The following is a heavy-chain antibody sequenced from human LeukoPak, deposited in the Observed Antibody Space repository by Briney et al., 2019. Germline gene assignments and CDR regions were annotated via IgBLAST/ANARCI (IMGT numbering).Heavy chain of an antibody. CDR3: ARIACNGNNCRPYFYYAMDV. D-gene: IGHD1-20*01. V-gene: IGHV3-30*03. CDR2: ISYDGSNK. Sequence: GGSLRLSCAASGFTFSSYGMHWVRQAPGKGLEWVAVISYDGSNKYYADSVKGRFTVSRDNSKNTLDLQMNGLRAEDTAVYYCARIACNGNNCRPYFYYAMDVWGPGTTVTVSS. CDR1: GFTFSSYG. J-gene: IGHJ6*02.